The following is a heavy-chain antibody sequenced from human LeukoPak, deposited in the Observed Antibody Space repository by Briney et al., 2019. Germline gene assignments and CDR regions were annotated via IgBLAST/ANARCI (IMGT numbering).Heavy chain of an antibody. CDR2: ISTNGGST. V-gene: IGHV3-64*01. CDR1: GFTFSSYA. J-gene: IGHJ4*02. Sequence: GGSLRLSCAASGFTFSSYAMHWVRQAPGKGPEYVSGISTNGGSTNYANSVKGRFTISRDNSKNTLYLQMGSLRAEDMAVYYCARDHGSGSYSDYWGQGTLVTVSS. CDR3: ARDHGSGSYSDY. D-gene: IGHD1-26*01.